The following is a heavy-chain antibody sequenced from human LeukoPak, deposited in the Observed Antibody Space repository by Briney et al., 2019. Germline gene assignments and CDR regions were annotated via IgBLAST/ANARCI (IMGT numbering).Heavy chain of an antibody. CDR2: INHSGST. D-gene: IGHD6-19*01. V-gene: IGHV4-34*01. CDR3: ARHAVVGSGWYGPQYNWFDP. CDR1: GGSFSGYY. J-gene: IGHJ5*02. Sequence: SETLSLTCAVYGGSFSGYYWSWIRQPPGKGLEWIGEINHSGSTNYNPSLKSRVTISVDTSKNQFSLKLSSVTAADTAVYYCARHAVVGSGWYGPQYNWFDPWGQGTLVTVSS.